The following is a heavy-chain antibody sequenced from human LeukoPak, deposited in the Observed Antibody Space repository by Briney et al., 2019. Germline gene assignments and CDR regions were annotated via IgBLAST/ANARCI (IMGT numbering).Heavy chain of an antibody. D-gene: IGHD1-1*01. CDR3: ASRSFRVRNAWNPERD. CDR2: IKQDGSEK. CDR1: GFTFTNYW. V-gene: IGHV3-7*01. J-gene: IGHJ4*02. Sequence: PGGSLRLSCAASGFTFTNYWMSWVRQTPGKGLQWVATIKQDGSEKYYVDSVKGRFTISRDNAKKSLSLQMNSLTAEDTAVYYCASRSFRVRNAWNPERDWGQGTLVTVSS.